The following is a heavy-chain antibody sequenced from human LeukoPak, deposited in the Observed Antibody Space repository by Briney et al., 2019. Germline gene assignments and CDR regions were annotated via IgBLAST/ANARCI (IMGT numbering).Heavy chain of an antibody. CDR1: GFTFSSYA. CDR2: ISGSGGST. V-gene: IGHV3-23*01. CDR3: ANPLAIDIAVVPAATTRYGMDV. D-gene: IGHD2-2*01. Sequence: PGGSLRLSCAASGFTFSSYAMSWVRQAPGKGLEWVSAISGSGGSTYYADSVKGRFTISRDNSKNTLYLQMNSLRAEDTAVYYCANPLAIDIAVVPAATTRYGMDVWGQGTTVTVSS. J-gene: IGHJ6*02.